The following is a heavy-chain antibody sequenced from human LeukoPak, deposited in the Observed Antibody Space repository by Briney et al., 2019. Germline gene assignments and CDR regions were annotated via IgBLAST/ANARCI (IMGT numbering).Heavy chain of an antibody. CDR3: ARDLRTPYYYDSSGYYPDSYYYYMDV. J-gene: IGHJ6*03. D-gene: IGHD3-22*01. Sequence: SQTLSLTCTVSGGSISSGSYYWSWIRQPAGKGLEWIGRIYTSGSTNYNPSLKSRVTISVDTSKNQFSLKLSSVTAADTAVYYCARDLRTPYYYDSSGYYPDSYYYYMDVWGKGTTVTISS. CDR2: IYTSGST. CDR1: GGSISSGSYY. V-gene: IGHV4-61*02.